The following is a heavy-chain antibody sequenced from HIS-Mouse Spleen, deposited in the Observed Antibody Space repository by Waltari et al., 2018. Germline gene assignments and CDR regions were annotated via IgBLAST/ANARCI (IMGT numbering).Heavy chain of an antibody. D-gene: IGHD6-13*01. V-gene: IGHV4-39*07. CDR1: GGSISSRSYY. CDR2: IYYSGST. CDR3: AREIPYSSSWYDWYFDL. Sequence: QLQLQESGPGLVKPSETLSLTCTVSGGSISSRSYYWGWIRQPPGKGLEWIGSIYYSGSTYYNPSLKSRLTISVDTSKNQFSLKLSSVTAADTAVYYCAREIPYSSSWYDWYFDLWGRGTLVTVSS. J-gene: IGHJ2*01.